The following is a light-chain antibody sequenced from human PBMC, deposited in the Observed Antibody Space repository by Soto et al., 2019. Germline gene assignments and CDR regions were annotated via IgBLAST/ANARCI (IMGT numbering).Light chain of an antibody. J-gene: IGLJ2*01. CDR3: QAWDSSARGPNVV. Sequence: SYELTQPPSVSVSPGQTASITCSGDKLGDKYACWYQQKPGQSPVLVIYQDSKRPSGIPERFSGSNSGNTATLTISGTQAMDEADYYCQAWDSSARGPNVVFGGGTKLTVL. CDR2: QDS. V-gene: IGLV3-1*01. CDR1: KLGDKY.